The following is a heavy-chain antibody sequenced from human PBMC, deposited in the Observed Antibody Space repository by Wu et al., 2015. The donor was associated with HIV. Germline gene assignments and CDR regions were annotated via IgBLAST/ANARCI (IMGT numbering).Heavy chain of an antibody. V-gene: IGHV1-69*05. CDR3: ARGGGNHIDAAFDI. J-gene: IGHJ3*02. CDR2: ITPIFGTA. D-gene: IGHD3-16*01. Sequence: QAQLVQFGAEVKKPGSSVKVTCKASGDGFTSYAVTWVRQAPGRGLEWVGGITPIFGTARYADKFKGRISVSTDESARTLYLELSDLRSGDTAIYFCARGGGNHIDAAFDIWGQGTRVTV. CDR1: GDGFTSYA.